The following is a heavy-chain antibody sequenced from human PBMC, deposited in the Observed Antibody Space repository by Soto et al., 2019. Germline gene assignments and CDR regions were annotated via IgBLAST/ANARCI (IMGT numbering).Heavy chain of an antibody. CDR2: ISAYNGNT. CDR1: GDTFTSYG. D-gene: IGHD3-10*01. CDR3: ARDLSITPLIHAVDI. J-gene: IGHJ3*02. Sequence: XSVKVSCKGSGDTFTSYGIRLVRQAPGQGLEWMGWISAYNGNTNYAQKLQGRVTMTTDTSTSKAYMELRSLRSDDTAVYYCARDLSITPLIHAVDIWGQGTMVTVSS. V-gene: IGHV1-18*04.